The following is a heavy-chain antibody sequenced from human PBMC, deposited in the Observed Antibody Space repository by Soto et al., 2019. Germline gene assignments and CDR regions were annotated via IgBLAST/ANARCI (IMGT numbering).Heavy chain of an antibody. V-gene: IGHV3-33*01. CDR1: GFTFSSYG. D-gene: IGHD4-17*01. CDR3: ARETVTYYGMDV. CDR2: IWYDGSNK. Sequence: PGGSLRLSCAASGFTFSSYGMHWVRQAPGKGLEWVAVIWYDGSNKYYADSVKGRFTISRDNSKNTLYLQMNSLRAEDTAVYYCARETVTYYGMDVWGQGTTVTVSS. J-gene: IGHJ6*02.